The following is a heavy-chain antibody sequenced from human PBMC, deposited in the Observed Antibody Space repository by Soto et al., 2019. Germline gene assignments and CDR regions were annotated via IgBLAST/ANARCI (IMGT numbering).Heavy chain of an antibody. V-gene: IGHV3-48*01. CDR2: ISSSSSTI. D-gene: IGHD6-19*01. J-gene: IGHJ3*02. Sequence: PGRSXRLSCAAAGFTFRSYNMNWVRQAQGKGLEWVSYISSSSSTIYYADSVKGRFTISRDNAKNSLYLQMNSLRADDTAVYYCARSEQWLVYAIDIWGQGTMVTVSS. CDR3: ARSEQWLVYAIDI. CDR1: GFTFRSYN.